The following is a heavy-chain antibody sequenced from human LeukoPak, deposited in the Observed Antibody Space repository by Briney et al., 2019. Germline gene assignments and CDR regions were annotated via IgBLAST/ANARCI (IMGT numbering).Heavy chain of an antibody. D-gene: IGHD3-9*01. CDR1: GGSIDSSSYY. V-gene: IGHV4-39*07. Sequence: SETLSLTCTVSGGSIDSSSYYWGWIRQPPGKGLEWIGSIYNSGTTYYNPSLKSRVTVSVDTSKNQFSLKLSSVTAADTAVYYCARISLTGYAPISGYFDYWGQGTLVTVSS. J-gene: IGHJ4*02. CDR2: IYNSGTT. CDR3: ARISLTGYAPISGYFDY.